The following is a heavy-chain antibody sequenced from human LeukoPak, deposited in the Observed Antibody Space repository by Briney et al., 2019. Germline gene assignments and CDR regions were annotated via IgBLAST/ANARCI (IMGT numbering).Heavy chain of an antibody. D-gene: IGHD3-22*01. J-gene: IGHJ3*02. Sequence: GGSLRLSCAASGFTFSSYGIHWVRQAPGKGLEWVAVISYDGSNKYYADSVKGRFTISRDNSKNTLYLQMNSLRAEDTAVYYCAKDLGDSSGYYYPVNAFDIWGQGKMVTVSS. CDR1: GFTFSSYG. V-gene: IGHV3-30*18. CDR2: ISYDGSNK. CDR3: AKDLGDSSGYYYPVNAFDI.